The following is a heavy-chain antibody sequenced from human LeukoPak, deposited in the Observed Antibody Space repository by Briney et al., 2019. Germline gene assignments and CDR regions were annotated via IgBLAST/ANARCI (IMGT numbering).Heavy chain of an antibody. Sequence: ASEKVSCKASGYTFTSYDINWVRQATGQGLEWMGWMNPDSGNTGYAQKFQGRVTMTRNTSIRTAYMELSSLTSEDTAVYYCARRGVVVNYYFYGLDVWGQGATVTVSS. CDR3: ARRGVVVNYYFYGLDV. D-gene: IGHD2-21*01. CDR2: MNPDSGNT. CDR1: GYTFTSYD. J-gene: IGHJ6*02. V-gene: IGHV1-8*01.